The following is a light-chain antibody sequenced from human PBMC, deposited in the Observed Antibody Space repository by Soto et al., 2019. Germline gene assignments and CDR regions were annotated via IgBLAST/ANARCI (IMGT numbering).Light chain of an antibody. CDR2: GAY. V-gene: IGKV3-20*01. CDR3: QQYGISPPFT. J-gene: IGKJ3*01. Sequence: EIVLTQSPGTLSLSPGERATLSCRASQSVSSSYLAWYQQKPGQAPRLLIYGAYSRATGIPDRFSGSGSGRDFTLTISRLEPEDFAVYYCQQYGISPPFTFGPGTKVDIK. CDR1: QSVSSSY.